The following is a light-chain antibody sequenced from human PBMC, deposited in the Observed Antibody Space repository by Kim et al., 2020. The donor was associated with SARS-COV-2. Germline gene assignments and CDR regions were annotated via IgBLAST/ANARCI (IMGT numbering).Light chain of an antibody. CDR3: SAWDSSLNTWL. J-gene: IGLJ3*02. V-gene: IGLV10-54*01. CDR1: SKNVGDRG. Sequence: QTAPLTCTGNSKNVGDRGAAWLQQQQGHPPRQLSYRTNNRPAGVSERLSASGSGNTASLTITGLQPEDEADYYCSAWDSSLNTWLFGGGTQLTVL. CDR2: RTN.